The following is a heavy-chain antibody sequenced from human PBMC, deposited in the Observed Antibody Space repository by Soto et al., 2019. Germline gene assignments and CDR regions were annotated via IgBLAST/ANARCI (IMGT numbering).Heavy chain of an antibody. D-gene: IGHD2-21*02. CDR3: AMPALAYCGGDCPIDY. V-gene: IGHV3-33*01. CDR2: IWYDGSNK. CDR1: GFTFSSYG. J-gene: IGHJ4*02. Sequence: QVQLVESGGGVVQPGRSLRLSCAASGFTFSSYGMHWVRKAPGKGLEWVAVIWYDGSNKYYADSVKGRFTISRDNSKNTLYLQMNSLRAEDTAVYYCAMPALAYCGGDCPIDYWGQGTLVTVSS.